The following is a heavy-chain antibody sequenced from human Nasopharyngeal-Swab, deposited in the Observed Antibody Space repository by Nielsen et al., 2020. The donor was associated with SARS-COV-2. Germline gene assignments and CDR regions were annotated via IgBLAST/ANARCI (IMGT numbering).Heavy chain of an antibody. CDR1: GYTFTSYG. D-gene: IGHD2-2*01. CDR2: ISAYNGNT. Sequence: ALVKVSCKASGYTFTSYGISWARQAPGQGLEWMGWISAYNGNTNYAQKLQGRVTMTTDTSTSTAYMELRSLRSDDTAVYYCARDRGYCSSTSCYDNWFDPWGQGTLVTVSS. J-gene: IGHJ5*02. V-gene: IGHV1-18*01. CDR3: ARDRGYCSSTSCYDNWFDP.